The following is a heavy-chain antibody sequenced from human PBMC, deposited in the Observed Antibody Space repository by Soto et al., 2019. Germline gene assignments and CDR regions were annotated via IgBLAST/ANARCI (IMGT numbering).Heavy chain of an antibody. CDR3: ARVYSGSYSDY. J-gene: IGHJ4*02. CDR2: VFRSGST. V-gene: IGHV4-31*03. CDR1: GGSITTGAYY. Sequence: SETLSLTCTVSGGSITTGAYYWTWIRQLPGKGLEWIGHVFRSGSTNYNPSLKTRVTISVDKSKNQFSLKLSSVTAADTAVYYCARVYSGSYSDYWGQGTLVTVSS. D-gene: IGHD1-26*01.